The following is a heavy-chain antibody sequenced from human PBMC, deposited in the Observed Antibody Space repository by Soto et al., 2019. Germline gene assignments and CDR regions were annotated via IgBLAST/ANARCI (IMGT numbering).Heavy chain of an antibody. V-gene: IGHV4-59*01. CDR3: ATYYYDSSGSYFFDY. D-gene: IGHD3-22*01. CDR2: INYSGST. J-gene: IGHJ4*02. Sequence: PSETLSLTCTISGGSLSSYYWSWIRQPPGEGLEWSGYINYSGSTNYNPSLKSRVTISVDTSKNQFSLNLSSVTAADTAVYYCATYYYDSSGSYFFDYWGRGTLVTVSS. CDR1: GGSLSSYY.